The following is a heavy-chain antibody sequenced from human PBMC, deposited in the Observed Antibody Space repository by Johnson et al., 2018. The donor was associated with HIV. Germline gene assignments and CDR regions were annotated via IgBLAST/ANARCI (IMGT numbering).Heavy chain of an antibody. D-gene: IGHD6-13*01. Sequence: SCAASGFTFSSMHWDRQAPGKGLEWVAVISHDGSHKYYADSVKGRFSLSRDNAKNSLHLQMNSLRAEDTAVYYCAREWTAAGFDAFDIWGQGTMVTVSS. V-gene: IGHV3-30*03. CDR1: GFTFSS. CDR2: ISHDGSHK. CDR3: AREWTAAGFDAFDI. J-gene: IGHJ3*02.